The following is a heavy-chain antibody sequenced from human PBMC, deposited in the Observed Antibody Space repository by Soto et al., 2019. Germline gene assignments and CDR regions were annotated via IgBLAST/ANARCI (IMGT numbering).Heavy chain of an antibody. CDR3: ARALTSYYYDTSGYPYYYYGMDV. V-gene: IGHV3-30-3*01. CDR1: GFTFSSYA. J-gene: IGHJ6*02. CDR2: ISYDGSNK. Sequence: QVQLVESGGGVVQPGRSLRLSCAASGFTFSSYAMHWVRRAPGKGLEWVAVISYDGSNKYYADSVKGRFTISRDNSKNTLNLEMHSLRAEDTAVCYCARALTSYYYDTSGYPYYYYGMDVWGQGTTVTVSS. D-gene: IGHD3-22*01.